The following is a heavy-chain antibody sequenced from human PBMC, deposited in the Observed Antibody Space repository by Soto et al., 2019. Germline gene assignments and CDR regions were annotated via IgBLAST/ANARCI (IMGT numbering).Heavy chain of an antibody. CDR1: GFTFSSYA. V-gene: IGHV3-23*01. Sequence: EVQLLESGGGLVQPGGSLRLSCAASGFTFSSYAMNWVRQAPGKGLEWVSVISGSGGSTYYADSVKGPFTISRDNSKNTLYLQMTSLRAEDTAVYYCAKRNYGSEFDYWGQGTPVTVSS. CDR3: AKRNYGSEFDY. CDR2: ISGSGGST. J-gene: IGHJ4*02. D-gene: IGHD3-10*01.